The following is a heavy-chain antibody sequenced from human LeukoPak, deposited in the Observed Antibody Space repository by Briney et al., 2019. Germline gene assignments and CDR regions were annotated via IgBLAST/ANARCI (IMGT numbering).Heavy chain of an antibody. CDR3: AIVCPSCPLDAFDI. Sequence: SVRVSCKASGGTFSSYAISWVRQAPGQGLEWMGGIIPIFGTANYAQKFQGRVTITADESTSTAYMELSSLRSEDTAVYYCAIVCPSCPLDAFDIWGQGTMVTVSS. CDR1: GGTFSSYA. CDR2: IIPIFGTA. V-gene: IGHV1-69*13. J-gene: IGHJ3*02. D-gene: IGHD2-2*01.